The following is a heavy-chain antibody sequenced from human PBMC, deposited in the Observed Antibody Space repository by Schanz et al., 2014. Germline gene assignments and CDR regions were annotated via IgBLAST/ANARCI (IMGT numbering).Heavy chain of an antibody. D-gene: IGHD3-10*01. CDR1: GFTFSSHW. CDR2: IKSDGSST. V-gene: IGHV3-74*02. Sequence: VQLVESGGGVVQPGGSLRLSCAASGFTFSSHWMHWVRQVPGKGLVWVSRIKSDGSSTSYADSVKGRFTISRDNAKNTLYLQMNSLRAEDTAVYYCARPALWFGDNCFDPWGQGTLVTVSS. J-gene: IGHJ5*02. CDR3: ARPALWFGDNCFDP.